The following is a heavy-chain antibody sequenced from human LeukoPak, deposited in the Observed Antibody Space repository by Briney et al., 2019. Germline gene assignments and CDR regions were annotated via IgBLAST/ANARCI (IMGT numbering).Heavy chain of an antibody. CDR1: GFTVSSNY. CDR2: IYSGGST. J-gene: IGHJ6*03. CDR3: ARATLFPLGYMDV. D-gene: IGHD3-16*01. Sequence: QPGGSLRLSCAASGFTVSSNYMSWVRQAPGKGLEWVSVIYSGGSTYYADSVKGRFTISRDNSKNTLYLQMNSLRAEDTAVYYCARATLFPLGYMDVWGKGTTVTVSS. V-gene: IGHV3-53*05.